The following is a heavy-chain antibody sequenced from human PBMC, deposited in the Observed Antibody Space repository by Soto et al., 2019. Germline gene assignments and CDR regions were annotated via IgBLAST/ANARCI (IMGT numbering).Heavy chain of an antibody. CDR2: IDWDDDK. V-gene: IGHV2-70*11. CDR1: GFSLSTSGMC. J-gene: IGHJ4*02. Sequence: SGPTLVKPTQTLTLTCTFSGFSLSTSGMCVSWIRQPPGKALEWLARIDWDDDKYYSTSLKTRLTISKDTSKNQVVLTMTNMDPVDTATYYCARIGPSEYGDYDLLFFDYWGQGTLVTVSS. CDR3: ARIGPSEYGDYDLLFFDY. D-gene: IGHD4-17*01.